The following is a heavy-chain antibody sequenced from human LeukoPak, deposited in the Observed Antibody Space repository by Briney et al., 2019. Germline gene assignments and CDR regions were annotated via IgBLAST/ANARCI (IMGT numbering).Heavy chain of an antibody. CDR3: ARDGGAYCGGDCYFADDY. J-gene: IGHJ4*02. Sequence: ASVKVSCKASGYTFTGYYMHWVRQAPGQGLEWMGWINPNSGGTDYAQKFQGRVTMTRDTSISTAYMELSRLSSDDTAVYYCARDGGAYCGGDCYFADDYWGQGTLVTVSS. CDR2: INPNSGGT. D-gene: IGHD2-21*02. V-gene: IGHV1-2*02. CDR1: GYTFTGYY.